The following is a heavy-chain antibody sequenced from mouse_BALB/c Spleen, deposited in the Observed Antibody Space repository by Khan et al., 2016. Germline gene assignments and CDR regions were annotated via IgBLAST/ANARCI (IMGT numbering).Heavy chain of an antibody. Sequence: QVQLQQSAAELARPGASVKMSCKASGYTFTPYTIHWVKQRPGQGLEWIGYINPSSGYTEYNQKFKDKSTLTTDKSSNTAYIQLSSLKSDDSAVYYCARGGFDGYSAWFAYWGQGTLVTVSA. CDR1: GYTFTPYT. J-gene: IGHJ3*01. D-gene: IGHD2-3*01. V-gene: IGHV1-4*02. CDR2: INPSSGYT. CDR3: ARGGFDGYSAWFAY.